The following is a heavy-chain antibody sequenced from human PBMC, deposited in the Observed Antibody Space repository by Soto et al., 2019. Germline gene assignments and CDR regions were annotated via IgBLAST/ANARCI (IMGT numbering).Heavy chain of an antibody. J-gene: IGHJ5*02. D-gene: IGHD6-13*01. Sequence: QVQLVQSGAEVKKPGSSVKVSCKASGGTFSSYTISWVRQAPGQGLEWMGRIIPILGIANYAQKFQGRVTITADKSTSTAYMELSSLRSEDTAAYYCARLIAAAGTRWFDPWGQGTLVTVSS. CDR2: IIPILGIA. CDR1: GGTFSSYT. CDR3: ARLIAAAGTRWFDP. V-gene: IGHV1-69*02.